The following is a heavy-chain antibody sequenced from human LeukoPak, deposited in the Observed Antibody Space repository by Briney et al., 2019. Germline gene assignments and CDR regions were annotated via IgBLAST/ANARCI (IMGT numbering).Heavy chain of an antibody. Sequence: SETLSLTCTVSGGSISSYYWSWIRQPPGKGLEWIGYIYYSGSTNYNPSLKSRVTISVDTYKNQFSLKLSSVTAADTAVYYCARHHPYYDFWSGYPDYWGQGTLVTVS. D-gene: IGHD3-3*01. CDR3: ARHHPYYDFWSGYPDY. V-gene: IGHV4-59*08. CDR1: GGSISSYY. CDR2: IYYSGST. J-gene: IGHJ4*02.